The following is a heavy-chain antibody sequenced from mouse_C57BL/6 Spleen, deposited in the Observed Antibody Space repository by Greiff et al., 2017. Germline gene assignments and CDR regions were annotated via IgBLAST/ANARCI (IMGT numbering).Heavy chain of an antibody. CDR1: GYAFSSSW. J-gene: IGHJ4*01. D-gene: IGHD1-1*01. CDR3: ARDYGSSYYAMDY. V-gene: IGHV1-82*01. Sequence: VQGVESGPELVKPGASVKISCKASGYAFSSSWMNWVKQRPGKGLEWIGRIYPGDGDTNYNGKFKGKATLTADKSSSTVYMQLSRLPSEDSAVYFCARDYGSSYYAMDYWGQGTSVTVSS. CDR2: IYPGDGDT.